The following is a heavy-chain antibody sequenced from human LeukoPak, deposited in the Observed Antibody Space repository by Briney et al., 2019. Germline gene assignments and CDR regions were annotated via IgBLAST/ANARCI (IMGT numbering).Heavy chain of an antibody. Sequence: GGSLRLSCAASGFTFSSYGIHWVRQAPGKGLEWVAFIRYDGSNKYYADSVKGRFTISRDNSKNTLYLQMNSLRAEDTAVYYRAPRSAGSGGRVFDYWGQGTLVTVSS. CDR2: IRYDGSNK. CDR3: APRSAGSGGRVFDY. J-gene: IGHJ4*02. D-gene: IGHD2-15*01. CDR1: GFTFSSYG. V-gene: IGHV3-30*02.